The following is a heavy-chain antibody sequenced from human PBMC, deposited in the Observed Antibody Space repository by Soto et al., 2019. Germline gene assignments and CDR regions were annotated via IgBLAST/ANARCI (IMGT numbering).Heavy chain of an antibody. CDR1: GGSISSSNW. D-gene: IGHD4-17*01. J-gene: IGHJ4*02. V-gene: IGHV4-4*02. Sequence: QVQLQESGPGLVKPSGTLSLTCAVSGGSISSSNWWSWVRQPPGKGLEWIGEIYHSGSTNYNPSLKSRVTISIDKSKNQFSLKLSCVSAADTAVYYCARVARRVYGDSRLDYWGQGTLVTVSS. CDR2: IYHSGST. CDR3: ARVARRVYGDSRLDY.